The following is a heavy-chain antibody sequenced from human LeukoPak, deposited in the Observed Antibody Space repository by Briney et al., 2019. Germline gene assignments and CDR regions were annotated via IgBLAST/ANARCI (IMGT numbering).Heavy chain of an antibody. V-gene: IGHV4-59*12. Sequence: SETLSLTCTVSGDSITSYYWSWVRQPPGKGLEWIGYIHYSGSTSYNPSLMSRVTISVDTSKTQFSLKLSSVRAADTAVYYCARDRRREGVHAFDVWGRGTMVTVSS. D-gene: IGHD1-14*01. CDR2: IHYSGST. CDR1: GDSITSYY. J-gene: IGHJ3*01. CDR3: ARDRRREGVHAFDV.